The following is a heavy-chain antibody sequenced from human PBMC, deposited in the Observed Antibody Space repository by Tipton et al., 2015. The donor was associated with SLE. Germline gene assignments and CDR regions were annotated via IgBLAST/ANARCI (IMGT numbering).Heavy chain of an antibody. J-gene: IGHJ4*02. CDR2: AFYSGTI. CDR3: TRTSTKEVI. Sequence: TLSLTCTVSGGSISNFYWSWIRQPPGKGLEWIGYAFYSGTINYNPSLNSRATISVDTSKNQLSLNLNSVTAADSGVYYCTRTSTKEVIWGQGALVTVSP. D-gene: IGHD2-8*01. CDR1: GGSISNFY. V-gene: IGHV4-59*01.